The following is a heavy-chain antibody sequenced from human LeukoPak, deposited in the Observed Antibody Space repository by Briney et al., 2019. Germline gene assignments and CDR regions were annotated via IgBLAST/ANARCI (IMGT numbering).Heavy chain of an antibody. CDR2: IYYGGST. CDR1: GGSISSSSYY. D-gene: IGHD2-2*02. J-gene: IGHJ4*02. Sequence: SSETLSLTCTVSGGSISSSSYYWGWIRQPPGKGLEWIGSIYYGGSTYYNPSLKSRVTISVDTSKTQFSLKLSSVTAADTAVHYCARHYCSSTSCHTMAFDYWGQGTLVTVSS. CDR3: ARHYCSSTSCHTMAFDY. V-gene: IGHV4-39*01.